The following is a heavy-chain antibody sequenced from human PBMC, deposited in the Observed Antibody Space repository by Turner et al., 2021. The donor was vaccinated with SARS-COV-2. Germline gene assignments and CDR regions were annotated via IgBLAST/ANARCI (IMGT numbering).Heavy chain of an antibody. V-gene: IGHV3-30*18. J-gene: IGHJ5*02. CDR3: AKGIAAAGTMGS. CDR1: GFTFSSYG. D-gene: IGHD6-13*01. Sequence: QVQLVESGGAVVQLGMSLRLSCAAAGFTFSSYGMHWVRQAPGKGLEWVAVISYDGSNKYYADSVKGRFTISRDNSKNTLYLQMNSLRAEDTAVYYCAKGIAAAGTMGSWGQGTLVTVSS. CDR2: ISYDGSNK.